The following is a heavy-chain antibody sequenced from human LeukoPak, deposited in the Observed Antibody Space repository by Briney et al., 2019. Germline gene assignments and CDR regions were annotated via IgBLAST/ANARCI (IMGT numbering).Heavy chain of an antibody. Sequence: GGSLRLSCVASGLTFSSYNMNWVRQAPGKGLEWVSVIYSGGSTYYADSVKGRFTISRDNSKNTLYLQLNSLRAEDTAVYYCTTLVRGVIPPNDYWGQGTLVTVSS. V-gene: IGHV3-66*01. CDR2: IYSGGST. CDR1: GLTFSSYN. CDR3: TTLVRGVIPPNDY. D-gene: IGHD3-10*01. J-gene: IGHJ4*02.